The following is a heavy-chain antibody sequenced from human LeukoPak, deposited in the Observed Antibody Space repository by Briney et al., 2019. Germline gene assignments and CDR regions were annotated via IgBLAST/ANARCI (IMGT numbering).Heavy chain of an antibody. CDR1: GFTFSSYA. V-gene: IGHV3-30-3*01. J-gene: IGHJ4*02. CDR3: ARERQVLLTYYFDY. D-gene: IGHD2-15*01. Sequence: GGSLRLSCAASGFTFSSYAMHWVRQAPGKGLEWVAVVSYDGSIKYYTDSVKGRFTISRDNSKNTLYVQMNSLRAEDTAVYYCARERQVLLTYYFDYWGQGSLVTVSS. CDR2: VSYDGSIK.